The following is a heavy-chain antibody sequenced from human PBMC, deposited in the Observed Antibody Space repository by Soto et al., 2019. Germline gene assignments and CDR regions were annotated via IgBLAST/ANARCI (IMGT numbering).Heavy chain of an antibody. CDR3: ARVPRGTQLEWWGVLDY. J-gene: IGHJ4*02. V-gene: IGHV4-59*01. CDR1: GGSISSYY. CDR2: IYYSGST. Sequence: SETLSLTCTVSGGSISSYYWSWIRQPPGKGLEWIGYIYYSGSTNYNPSLKSRVTISVDTSKNQFSLKLSSVTAADTAVYYCARVPRGTQLEWWGVLDYWGQGTLVTVSS. D-gene: IGHD1-1*01.